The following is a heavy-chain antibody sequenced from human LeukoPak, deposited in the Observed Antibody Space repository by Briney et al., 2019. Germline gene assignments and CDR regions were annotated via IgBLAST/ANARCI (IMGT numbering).Heavy chain of an antibody. CDR1: GYIFTGHY. Sequence: ASLKVSCKASGYIFTGHYMHWVRQAPGQGLEWMGWINPNSGGTNYAQKFQGRVTMTRDTSISTAYMELSRLRSDDTAVYYYARLTEYYDILTGYDAVDYWGQGTLVTVSS. V-gene: IGHV1-2*02. CDR2: INPNSGGT. CDR3: ARLTEYYDILTGYDAVDY. D-gene: IGHD3-9*01. J-gene: IGHJ4*02.